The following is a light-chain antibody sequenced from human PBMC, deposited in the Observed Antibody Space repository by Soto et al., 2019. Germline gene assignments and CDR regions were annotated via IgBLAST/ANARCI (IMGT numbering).Light chain of an antibody. CDR2: DVS. J-gene: IGLJ1*01. CDR1: TSDVGGYNY. V-gene: IGLV2-14*01. Sequence: QSALTKPASVSGSPGQSSTISCTGTTSDVGGYNYVSWYQQQPGKAPKLVLHDVSNRPSGVSNRFSGSKSGNTASLTISGLQAEDEADYYSSSYTSSSTLYVFGTGTKLTVL. CDR3: SSYTSSSTLYV.